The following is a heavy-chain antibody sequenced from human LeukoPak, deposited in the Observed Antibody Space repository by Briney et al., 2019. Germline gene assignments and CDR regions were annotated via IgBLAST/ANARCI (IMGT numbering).Heavy chain of an antibody. CDR3: ARGPYSSGSSADY. J-gene: IGHJ4*02. D-gene: IGHD6-19*01. Sequence: GGSLRLSCAASGFTFNDYYMSWIRQAPGKGLEWVSYISSSDTYTNYADSVKGRFTISRDNAKNSLYLQMNSLRAEDTAVYYCARGPYSSGSSADYWGQGTLVTVSS. CDR1: GFTFNDYY. CDR2: ISSSDTYT. V-gene: IGHV3-11*06.